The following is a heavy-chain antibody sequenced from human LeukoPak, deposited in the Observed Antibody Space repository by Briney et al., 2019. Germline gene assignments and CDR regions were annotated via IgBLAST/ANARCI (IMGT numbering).Heavy chain of an antibody. CDR1: GFTFSSYA. CDR2: ISGSGGST. CDR3: ARGAVAARLNYYYYYYMDV. V-gene: IGHV3-23*01. Sequence: GGSLRLSCAASGFTFSSYAMSWVRQAPGKGLEWVSAISGSGGSTYYADSVKGRFTISRDNSKNSLYLQMNSLRAEDTAVYYCARGAVAARLNYYYYYYMDVWGKGTTVTVSS. D-gene: IGHD6-6*01. J-gene: IGHJ6*03.